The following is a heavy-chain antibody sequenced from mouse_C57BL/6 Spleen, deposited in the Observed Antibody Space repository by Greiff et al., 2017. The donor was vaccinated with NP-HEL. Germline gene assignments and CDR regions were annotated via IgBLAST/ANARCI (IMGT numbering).Heavy chain of an antibody. CDR1: GYTFTDYY. CDR3: ARAYYSNPFAY. Sequence: VQLQQSGPELVKPGASVKISCKASGYTFTDYYMNWVKQSHGKSLEWIGDINPNNGGTSYNQKFKGKATLTVDKSSSTAYMELRSLTSEDSAVYYCARAYYSNPFAYWGQGTLVTVSA. V-gene: IGHV1-26*01. CDR2: INPNNGGT. D-gene: IGHD2-5*01. J-gene: IGHJ3*01.